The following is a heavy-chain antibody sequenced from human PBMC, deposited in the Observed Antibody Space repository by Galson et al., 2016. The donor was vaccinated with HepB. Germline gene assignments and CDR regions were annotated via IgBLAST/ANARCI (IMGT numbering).Heavy chain of an antibody. CDR2: MYHSGTT. CDR3: VRLWFAERTFEY. CDR1: GYSITSGYF. Sequence: LSLTCIVSGYSITSGYFWGWIRQPPGKGLEWIGSMYHSGTTYYNPSLKSRVTISVDTSKNQISLKLNSVTATDAAVYYCVRLWFAERTFEYWGQGTLVTVPS. J-gene: IGHJ4*02. D-gene: IGHD3-10*01. V-gene: IGHV4-38-2*02.